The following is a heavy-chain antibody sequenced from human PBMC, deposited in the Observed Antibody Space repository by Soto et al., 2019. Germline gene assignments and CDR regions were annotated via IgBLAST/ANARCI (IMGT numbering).Heavy chain of an antibody. CDR3: ARLYTGYEAFDY. V-gene: IGHV4-30-4*01. CDR1: GGSINSGDYY. D-gene: IGHD5-12*01. J-gene: IGHJ4*02. Sequence: SETLSLTCSVSGGSINSGDYYWSWIRQPPGKGLEWIGYIYYSGSTYYNPSLKSRSTISIDTSKNQFFLNVDSVTAADTAVYFCARLYTGYEAFDYWGQGTRVTVSS. CDR2: IYYSGST.